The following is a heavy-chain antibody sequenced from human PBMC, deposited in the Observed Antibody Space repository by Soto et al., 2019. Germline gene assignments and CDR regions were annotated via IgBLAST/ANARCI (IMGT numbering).Heavy chain of an antibody. CDR2: IYWNDDK. CDR1: GFSLSTSGVG. J-gene: IGHJ6*02. D-gene: IGHD6-6*01. V-gene: IGHV2-5*01. CDR3: AHSKAARPYYYYGMDV. Sequence: PTLVNPTQTLTLTCTFSGFSLSTSGVGVGWIRQPPGKALEWLALIYWNDDKRYSPSLKSRLTITKDTSKNQVVLTMTNMDPVDTATYYCAHSKAARPYYYYGMDVWGQGTTVTVSS.